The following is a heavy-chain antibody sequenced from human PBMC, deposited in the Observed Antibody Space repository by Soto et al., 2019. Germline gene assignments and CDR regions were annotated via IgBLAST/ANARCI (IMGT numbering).Heavy chain of an antibody. J-gene: IGHJ4*02. CDR1: GGSISSGGYS. CDR3: AKCPDCGGDSYSDYLDY. CDR2: IYHSGST. V-gene: IGHV4-30-2*01. D-gene: IGHD2-21*02. Sequence: QLQLQESGSGLVKPSQTLSLTCAVSGGSISSGGYSWSWIRQPPGKGLEWIGYIYHSGSTYYNPSLHSRVTISVDRSKDPFSLKLSSVTAADTAVEYCAKCPDCGGDSYSDYLDYWGQGTLVTVSS.